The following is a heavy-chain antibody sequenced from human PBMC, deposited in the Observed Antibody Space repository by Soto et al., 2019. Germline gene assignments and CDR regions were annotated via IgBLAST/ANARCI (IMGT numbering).Heavy chain of an antibody. D-gene: IGHD2-15*01. Sequence: PGGSLRLSCAASGFPFSNAWMSLVRQSPGKGLERVGRIKIKTDGGTTDYAAPVKGRFTISRDDSKNTLYLQMNSLKTEDTAVYYCTTVKVVVAAGYYYDYGMDVWGQGITFTVSS. CDR2: IKIKTDGGTT. CDR3: TTVKVVVAAGYYYDYGMDV. CDR1: GFPFSNAW. V-gene: IGHV3-15*01. J-gene: IGHJ6*02.